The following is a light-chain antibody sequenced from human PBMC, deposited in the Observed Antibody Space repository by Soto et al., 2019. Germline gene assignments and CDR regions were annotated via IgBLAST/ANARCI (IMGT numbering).Light chain of an antibody. V-gene: IGLV2-14*01. CDR1: SSDIGAYNY. Sequence: QSAPTQPASVSGSPGQSITISCTGSSSDIGAYNYVSWFQQYPGKAPKLIISEVSNRPSGVSNRFSGSKSGTAASLTISGLQTEDEADYFCFSFTTDWTHVFGTGTKVTVL. CDR3: FSFTTDWTHV. J-gene: IGLJ1*01. CDR2: EVS.